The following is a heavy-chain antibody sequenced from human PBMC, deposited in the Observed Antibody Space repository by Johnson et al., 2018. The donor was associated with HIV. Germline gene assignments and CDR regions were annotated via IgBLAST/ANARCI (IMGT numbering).Heavy chain of an antibody. J-gene: IGHJ3*02. D-gene: IGHD2-8*01. CDR2: ISYDGSNK. Sequence: QVQLVESGGGVVQPGGSLRLSCAASGFTFRSYGMHWVRQAPGKGLEWVAVISYDGSNKYYADSVKGRFTISRANSKNTLYLQINSLRAEDTAVYYCAKDGAAPASYGAFDIWGQGTMVTVSS. V-gene: IGHV3-30*18. CDR1: GFTFRSYG. CDR3: AKDGAAPASYGAFDI.